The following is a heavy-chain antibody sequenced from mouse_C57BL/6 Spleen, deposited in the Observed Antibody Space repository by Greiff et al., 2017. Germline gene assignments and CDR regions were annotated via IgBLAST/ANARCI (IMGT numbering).Heavy chain of an antibody. D-gene: IGHD1-1*01. CDR3: ARGGPVYGSSWYFDV. CDR1: GYTFTSYG. J-gene: IGHJ1*03. V-gene: IGHV1-81*01. Sequence: QVQLKESGAELARPGASVKLSCKASGYTFTSYGISWVKQRTGQGLEWIGEIYPRSGNTYYNEKFKGKATMTANKSASTAYLALRSLTSADSGVYFCARGGPVYGSSWYFDVWGTGTTVTVSS. CDR2: IYPRSGNT.